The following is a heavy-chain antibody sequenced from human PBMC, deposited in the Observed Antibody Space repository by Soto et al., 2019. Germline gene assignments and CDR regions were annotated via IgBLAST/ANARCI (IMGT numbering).Heavy chain of an antibody. V-gene: IGHV4-39*01. Sequence: SETLSLTCTVSGDSISGSPYFWGWIRQPPGKGLEWIASIFYDGYTYYTPSLKSRAIISVDTSKNQFSLKLTSVAAADTAIYFCARLQAAVPHYWGQGTLVTSPQ. J-gene: IGHJ4*02. CDR1: GDSISGSPYF. CDR3: ARLQAAVPHY. D-gene: IGHD6-13*01. CDR2: IFYDGYT.